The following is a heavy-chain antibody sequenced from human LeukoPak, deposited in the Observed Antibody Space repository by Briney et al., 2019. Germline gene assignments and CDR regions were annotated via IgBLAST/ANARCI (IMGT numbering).Heavy chain of an antibody. CDR1: GYSFISYY. V-gene: IGHV1-46*01. J-gene: IGHJ4*02. D-gene: IGHD3-10*01. Sequence: ASVKVSCKASGYSFISYYMHWVRQAPGQGLEWMGIINPSGGSTRYAQKFQGRVTMTRDTSTSTAYMELRSLTSDDTGVYFCARGGSGWFGALEFDYWGQGTLVTVSS. CDR3: ARGGSGWFGALEFDY. CDR2: INPSGGST.